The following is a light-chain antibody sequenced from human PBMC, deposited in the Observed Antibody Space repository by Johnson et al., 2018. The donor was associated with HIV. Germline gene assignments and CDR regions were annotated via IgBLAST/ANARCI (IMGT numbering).Light chain of an antibody. CDR2: ENN. J-gene: IGLJ1*01. V-gene: IGLV1-51*02. CDR3: ATWDTGLSAGV. CDR1: SSNIGNNY. Sequence: QSILTQPPSVSAAPGQKVTISCSGSSSNIGNNYVSWYQQLPGTAPKLLIYENNTRPSRIPARFSGSKSGTSATLGITGLQTGDEADYYCATWDTGLSAGVFGTGTKVTVL.